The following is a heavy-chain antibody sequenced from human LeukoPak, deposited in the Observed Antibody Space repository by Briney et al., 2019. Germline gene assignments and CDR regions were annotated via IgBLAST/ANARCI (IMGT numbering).Heavy chain of an antibody. CDR2: ISGSGGST. Sequence: GGSLRLSCAASGFSFSSDAMSWVRQAPGKGLEWVSAISGSGGSTYYADSVKGRFTISRDNSKNTLYLQMNSLRAEDTAVYYCAKTYDILYGMDVWGKGTTVTVSS. J-gene: IGHJ6*04. V-gene: IGHV3-23*01. CDR1: GFSFSSDA. D-gene: IGHD3-9*01. CDR3: AKTYDILYGMDV.